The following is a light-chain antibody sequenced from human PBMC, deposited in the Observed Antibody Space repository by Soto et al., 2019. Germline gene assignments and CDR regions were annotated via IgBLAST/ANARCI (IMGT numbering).Light chain of an antibody. Sequence: DIQMTQSPSTVSASVGDRVAITCRASQSISTSLACYQQKPGKAPRLLIYRASSLEEGVPSRFSGSGSGTASTLTFCGLQLDNLATYPRQHEAGHSQIIFGQGTKLEI. CDR1: QSISTS. CDR2: RAS. CDR3: QHEAGHSQII. V-gene: IGKV1-5*03. J-gene: IGKJ2*01.